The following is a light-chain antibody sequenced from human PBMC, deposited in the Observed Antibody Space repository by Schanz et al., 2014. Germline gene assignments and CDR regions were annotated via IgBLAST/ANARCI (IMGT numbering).Light chain of an antibody. CDR3: QHYHSWPYT. CDR1: QTVSNN. J-gene: IGKJ2*01. V-gene: IGKV3-15*01. Sequence: EVVLTQSPGTLSVSPGERGTLSCRASQTVSNNLAWYQQKPGQTPRLLIYGASTMATGIPAKFSGSGSGTEFTLTISSLQPEDLAVYYCQHYHSWPYTFGQGSKLDIK. CDR2: GAS.